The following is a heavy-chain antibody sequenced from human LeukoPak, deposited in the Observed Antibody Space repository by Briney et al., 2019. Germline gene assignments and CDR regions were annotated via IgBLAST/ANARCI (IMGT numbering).Heavy chain of an antibody. CDR1: GGSFSGYY. J-gene: IGHJ4*02. D-gene: IGHD5-18*01. V-gene: IGHV4-34*01. Sequence: SETLSLTCAVYGGSFSGYYWSWIRQPPGKGLEWIGEINHSGSTNYNPSLKSRVTISVDTSKNQFSLKLSSVTAADTAVYYCARGRRGERYSYGPRFDYWGQGTLVTVSS. CDR2: INHSGST. CDR3: ARGRRGERYSYGPRFDY.